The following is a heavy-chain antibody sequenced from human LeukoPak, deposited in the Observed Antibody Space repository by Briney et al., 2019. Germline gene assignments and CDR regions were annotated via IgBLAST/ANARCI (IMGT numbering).Heavy chain of an antibody. J-gene: IGHJ4*02. CDR2: INPNSGGT. D-gene: IGHD3-3*01. V-gene: IGHV1-2*02. CDR1: GYTFTGYY. Sequence: GASVKVSCKASGYTFTGYYMHWVRQAPGQGLEWMGWINPNSGGTNYAQKFQGRVTMTRDTSISTAYMELSRLRSDDTAVYYCARFTIFGVVIADYWGQGTLVTVSS. CDR3: ARFTIFGVVIADY.